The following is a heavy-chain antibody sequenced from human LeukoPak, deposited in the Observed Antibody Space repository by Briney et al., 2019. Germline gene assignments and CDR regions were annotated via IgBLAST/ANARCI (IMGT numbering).Heavy chain of an antibody. D-gene: IGHD3-3*01. CDR1: GFTFSSSW. J-gene: IGHJ4*02. Sequence: GGSLRLSCAASGFTFSSSWISWVRQAPGKGLEWVANIKKEGSEKYYVDSVKGRFTISRDNAKNSLYLQMNRMRAEDTAVYYCARGLTALRFLEGPSRANYHYFDYWGQGTLVTVSS. CDR2: IKKEGSEK. V-gene: IGHV3-7*01. CDR3: ARGLTALRFLEGPSRANYHYFDY.